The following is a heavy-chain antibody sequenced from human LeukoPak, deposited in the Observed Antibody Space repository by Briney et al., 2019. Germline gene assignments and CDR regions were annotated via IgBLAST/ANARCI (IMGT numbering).Heavy chain of an antibody. CDR3: TTPKGPGYYDSSGYYNY. CDR2: IKSKTDGGTT. CDR1: GFTFSNAW. D-gene: IGHD3-22*01. V-gene: IGHV3-15*01. J-gene: IGHJ4*02. Sequence: GGSLRLSCAASGFTFSNAWMSWVRQAPGKGLEWVGRIKSKTDGGTTDYAAPVKGRFTISRDDSKNTLYLQMNSLKTEDTAVYYCTTPKGPGYYDSSGYYNYWGQGTLVTVSS.